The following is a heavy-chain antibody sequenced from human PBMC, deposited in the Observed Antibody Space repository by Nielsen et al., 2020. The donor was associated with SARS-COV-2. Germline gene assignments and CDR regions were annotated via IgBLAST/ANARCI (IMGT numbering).Heavy chain of an antibody. CDR1: GFPFSSYE. V-gene: IGHV3-73*01. D-gene: IGHD6-13*01. Sequence: GGSLRLSCAASGFPFSSYEMNWVRQAPGKALEWVGRIRSKSYSYATAYDASMKGRFTISRDDSKNTAYLQMNSLKIDDTAVYYCTRVNPISSSWFDAFDIWGQGTMVTVSS. CDR3: TRVNPISSSWFDAFDI. J-gene: IGHJ3*02. CDR2: IRSKSYSYAT.